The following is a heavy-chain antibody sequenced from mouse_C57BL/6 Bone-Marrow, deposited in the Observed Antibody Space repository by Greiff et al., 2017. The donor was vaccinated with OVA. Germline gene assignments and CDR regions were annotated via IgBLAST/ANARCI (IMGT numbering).Heavy chain of an antibody. Sequence: QVQLQQSGPELVKPGASVKISCKASGYALSSSWMNWVKQRPGKGLEWIGRIYPGDGDTNYNGKFKGKATLTADKSSSTAYMQLSSLTSEDSAVYFCARGVFAYWGQGTLVTVSA. CDR1: GYALSSSW. CDR2: IYPGDGDT. J-gene: IGHJ3*01. CDR3: ARGVFAY. V-gene: IGHV1-82*01.